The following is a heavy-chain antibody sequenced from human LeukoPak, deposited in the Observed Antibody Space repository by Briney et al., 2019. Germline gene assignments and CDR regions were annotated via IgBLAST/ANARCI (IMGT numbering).Heavy chain of an antibody. Sequence: PGGSLRLSCAASGFTFSDYYMSWIRQAPGKGLEWVSYISSSGSTIYYADSVKGRFTISRGNSKNTLYLQMNSLRAEDTAVYYCALDYGGNSGLDHWGQGTLVTVSS. J-gene: IGHJ4*02. V-gene: IGHV3-11*01. D-gene: IGHD4-23*01. CDR1: GFTFSDYY. CDR2: ISSSGSTI. CDR3: ALDYGGNSGLDH.